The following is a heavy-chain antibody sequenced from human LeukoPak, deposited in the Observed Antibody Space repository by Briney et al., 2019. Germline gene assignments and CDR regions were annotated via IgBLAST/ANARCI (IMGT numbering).Heavy chain of an antibody. J-gene: IGHJ4*02. CDR1: GFTFSSYA. CDR3: ARGHYDVLAASYKWTPDY. Sequence: GGSLRLSCAASGFTFSSYAMSWVRQAPGKGLEWVSAISGSGGSTYYADSVKGRFTISRDNSKNSLSLQLNSLRVEDTAVYYCARGHYDVLAASYKWTPDYWGQGTLVTVSS. CDR2: ISGSGGST. D-gene: IGHD3-9*01. V-gene: IGHV3-23*01.